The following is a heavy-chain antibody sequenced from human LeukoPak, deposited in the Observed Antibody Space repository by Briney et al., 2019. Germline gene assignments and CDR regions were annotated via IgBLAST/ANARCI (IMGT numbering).Heavy chain of an antibody. CDR2: IIPIFGTA. Sequence: ASVKVSCKASGGTFSSYAISWVRQAPGQGLEWMGGIIPIFGTANYAQKFQGRVTITADESTSTAYTELSSLRSEDTAVYYCARGAGEYYFDYWGQGTLVTVSS. V-gene: IGHV1-69*13. CDR3: ARGAGEYYFDY. J-gene: IGHJ4*02. D-gene: IGHD3-10*01. CDR1: GGTFSSYA.